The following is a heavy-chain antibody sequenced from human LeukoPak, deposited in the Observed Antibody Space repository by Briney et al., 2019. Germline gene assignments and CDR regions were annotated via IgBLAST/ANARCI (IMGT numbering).Heavy chain of an antibody. D-gene: IGHD3-22*01. J-gene: IGHJ4*02. V-gene: IGHV1-69*04. Sequence: SVKVSCKASGYTFTSYGISWVRQAPGQGLEWMGRIIPILGIANYAQKFQGRVTITADKSTSTAYMELSSLRSEDTAVYYCARGSYYYDSSGYYRLKADLYWGQGTLVTVSS. CDR2: IIPILGIA. CDR1: GYTFTSYG. CDR3: ARGSYYYDSSGYYRLKADLY.